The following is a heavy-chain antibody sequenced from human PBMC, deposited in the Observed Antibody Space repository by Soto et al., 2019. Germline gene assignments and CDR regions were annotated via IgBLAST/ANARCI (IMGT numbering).Heavy chain of an antibody. CDR3: VSPHSESSNAFDL. Sequence: GGSLRLSCAASGFSFSHYAMHWVRQPPGKGLEWVALISYDGKNQYFTDSVRGRFTISRDNSKTAVYLEMNDLRLDDTATYYCVSPHSESSNAFDLWGQGTLVTVSS. J-gene: IGHJ5*02. CDR1: GFSFSHYA. CDR2: ISYDGKNQ. V-gene: IGHV3-30*04. D-gene: IGHD3-10*01.